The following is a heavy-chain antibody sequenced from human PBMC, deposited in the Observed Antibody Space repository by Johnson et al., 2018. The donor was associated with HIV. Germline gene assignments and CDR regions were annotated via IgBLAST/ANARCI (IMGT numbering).Heavy chain of an antibody. Sequence: QVQLVESGGGLVQPGGSLRLSCAASGFTFSSYAMHWVRQAPGKGLEWVAVISYDGSNKYYADSVKGRFTISRDNSKNTLYLQMKSLRAGDTAVYYCAREDCSSTRCSDWDSAFDIWGQGTMVTVSS. CDR1: GFTFSSYA. V-gene: IGHV3-30-3*01. CDR2: ISYDGSNK. D-gene: IGHD2-2*01. J-gene: IGHJ3*02. CDR3: AREDCSSTRCSDWDSAFDI.